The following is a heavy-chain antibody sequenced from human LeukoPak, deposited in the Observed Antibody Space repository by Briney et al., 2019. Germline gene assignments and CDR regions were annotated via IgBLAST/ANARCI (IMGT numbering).Heavy chain of an antibody. Sequence: PSETLSLTCAVSGGSISSSNWWSWVRQPPGKGLKWIGEIYHSGSTNYNPSLKSRVTISVDKSKNQFSLKLSSVTAADTAVYYCARTPMVRGVIGWFDPWGQGTLVTVSS. CDR3: ARTPMVRGVIGWFDP. J-gene: IGHJ5*02. V-gene: IGHV4-4*02. CDR2: IYHSGST. CDR1: GGSISSSNW. D-gene: IGHD3-10*01.